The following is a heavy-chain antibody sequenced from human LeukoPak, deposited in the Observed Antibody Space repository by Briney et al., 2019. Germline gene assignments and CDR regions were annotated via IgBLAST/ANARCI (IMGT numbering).Heavy chain of an antibody. CDR2: ISYDGSKK. V-gene: IGHV3-30*03. CDR3: AGTMIVVEAFDY. Sequence: GRSLRLSCAASGFTFSSYAIHWVRQAPGKGLEWVAVISYDGSKKYYADSVKGRSTISRDNSKNTLYLQMNSLRAEDTAVYYCAGTMIVVEAFDYWGQGSLVTVSS. D-gene: IGHD3-22*01. J-gene: IGHJ4*02. CDR1: GFTFSSYA.